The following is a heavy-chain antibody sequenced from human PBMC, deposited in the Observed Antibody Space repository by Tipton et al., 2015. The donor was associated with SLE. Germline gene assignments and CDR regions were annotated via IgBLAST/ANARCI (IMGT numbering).Heavy chain of an antibody. CDR2: IHDSGRT. CDR1: GGSISGYY. V-gene: IGHV4-59*12. Sequence: TLSLTCTVSGGSISGYYWSWIRQSPGKGLEWIGYIHDSGRTNSNPSLKSRITMSLDTSKNQFSLKLSSVTAADTAVYYCAEGLRDSSSSVPRTHFDLWGRGTLVTVSS. J-gene: IGHJ2*01. CDR3: AEGLRDSSSSVPRTHFDL. D-gene: IGHD6-6*01.